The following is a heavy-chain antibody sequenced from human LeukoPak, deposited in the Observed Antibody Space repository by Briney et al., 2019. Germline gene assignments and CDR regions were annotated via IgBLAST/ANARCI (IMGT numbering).Heavy chain of an antibody. V-gene: IGHV3-43*01. Sequence: GGSLRLSCAASGFTFDDYTMHWVRQAPGKGLEWVSLISWDGGSTYYADSVKGRFTISRDNSKNSLYLQMNSLRTEDTALYYCAKDSSSRYSFYYYYYMDVWGKGTTVTISS. D-gene: IGHD6-13*01. J-gene: IGHJ6*03. CDR3: AKDSSSRYSFYYYYYMDV. CDR2: ISWDGGST. CDR1: GFTFDDYT.